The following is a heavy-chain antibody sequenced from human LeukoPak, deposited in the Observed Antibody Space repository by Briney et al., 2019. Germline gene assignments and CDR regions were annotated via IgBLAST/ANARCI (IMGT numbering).Heavy chain of an antibody. V-gene: IGHV3-21*01. CDR2: ISSSSSYI. CDR3: ARVPYYYDSSGYPL. CDR1: GFTFSSYS. D-gene: IGHD3-22*01. J-gene: IGHJ4*02. Sequence: PGGSLRLSCAASGFTFSSYSMNWVSQAPGKGLEWVSSISSSSSYIYYADSVKGRFTISRDNAKNSLYLQMNSLRAEDTAVYYCARVPYYYDSSGYPLWGQGTLVTVSS.